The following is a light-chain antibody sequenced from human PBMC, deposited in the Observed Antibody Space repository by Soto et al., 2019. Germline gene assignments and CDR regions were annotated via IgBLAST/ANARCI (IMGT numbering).Light chain of an antibody. CDR1: QSINTL. CDR2: NAS. CDR3: QQYNRPSPYT. V-gene: IGKV1-5*03. J-gene: IGKJ2*01. Sequence: DIQMTQSPSTLSASVGDRVTITCRASQSINTLLAWYQQKPGEAPKLLIYNASSLGSGVPSRFSGSGSGTEYTPTTSTMLHDDFVIYYYQQYNRPSPYTFGQGTKLEIK.